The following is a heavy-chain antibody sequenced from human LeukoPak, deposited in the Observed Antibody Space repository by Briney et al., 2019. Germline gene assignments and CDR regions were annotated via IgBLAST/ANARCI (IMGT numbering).Heavy chain of an antibody. CDR2: ISYDGSNK. CDR1: GFTFSSYG. D-gene: IGHD5-12*01. V-gene: IGHV3-30*03. CDR3: ARDRDTGRVGTTDFDY. J-gene: IGHJ4*02. Sequence: GRSLRLSCAASGFTFSSYGMHWVRQAPGKGLEWVAVISYDGSNKYYADSVKGRFTISRDNSKNTLYLQMNSLRAEDTAVYYCARDRDTGRVGTTDFDYWGQGTLVTVSS.